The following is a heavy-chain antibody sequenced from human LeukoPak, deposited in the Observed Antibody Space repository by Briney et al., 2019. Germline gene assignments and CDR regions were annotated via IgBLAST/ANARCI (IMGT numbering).Heavy chain of an antibody. V-gene: IGHV4-34*01. J-gene: IGHJ3*02. CDR2: INHGGST. CDR3: ARGFVVVVAARGTRHAFDI. Sequence: SETLSLTCAVYGGSFSGYYWSWIRQPPGKGLEWSGEINHGGSTNYNTSLKSRVTIPVDTSKNQFSLKLSSVTAADTAVYYCARGFVVVVAARGTRHAFDIWGQGTMVTVSS. D-gene: IGHD2-15*01. CDR1: GGSFSGYY.